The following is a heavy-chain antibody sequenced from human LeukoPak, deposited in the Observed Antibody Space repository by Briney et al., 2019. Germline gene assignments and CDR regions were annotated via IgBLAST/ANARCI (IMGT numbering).Heavy chain of an antibody. CDR3: AKWSPYGGYPGY. CDR1: GFTFSSRP. Sequence: GGSLRLSCAASGFTFSSRPMSWVRQAPGKGLEWVSADSGNGCSTYYADSVKGRFTISRDNSKNTLFLQMDSLRAEDTAVYYCAKWSPYGGYPGYWGQGTLVTVTS. V-gene: IGHV3-23*01. J-gene: IGHJ4*02. D-gene: IGHD4/OR15-4a*01. CDR2: DSGNGCST.